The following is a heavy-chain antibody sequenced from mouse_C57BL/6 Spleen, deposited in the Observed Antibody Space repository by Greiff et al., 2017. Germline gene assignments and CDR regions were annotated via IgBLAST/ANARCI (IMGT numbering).Heavy chain of an antibody. V-gene: IGHV1-64*01. D-gene: IGHD1-1*01. Sequence: VQLQQPGAELVKPGASVKLSCKASGYTFTSYWMHWVKQRPGQGLEWIGMIHPNSGSTNYNEKFKSKATLTVDKSSSTAYMQLSSLTSEDSAVYYSSITTVVATDYAMDYWGQGTSVTVSS. CDR2: IHPNSGST. CDR1: GYTFTSYW. CDR3: SITTVVATDYAMDY. J-gene: IGHJ4*01.